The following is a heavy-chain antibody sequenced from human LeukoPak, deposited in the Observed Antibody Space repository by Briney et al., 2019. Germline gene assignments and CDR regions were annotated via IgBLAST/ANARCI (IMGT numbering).Heavy chain of an antibody. D-gene: IGHD2-15*01. CDR3: AKDIGFTGVFY. J-gene: IGHJ4*02. Sequence: GVSLRLSCAASGFTFSSYAMSWVRQAPGKGLEWVSAISGSGGSTYYADSVKGRFTISRDNSKNTLYLQMNSLRAEDTAVYYCAKDIGFTGVFYWGQGTLVTVSS. CDR2: ISGSGGST. CDR1: GFTFSSYA. V-gene: IGHV3-23*01.